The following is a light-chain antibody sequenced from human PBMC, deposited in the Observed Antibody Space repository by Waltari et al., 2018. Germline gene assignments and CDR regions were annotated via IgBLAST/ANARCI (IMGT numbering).Light chain of an antibody. Sequence: EIVMTQSPATLSVSPGERATLSCRASQSVSSNLAWYQQKPGQAPRLLIYGAYTRAAGIPARFSGSGSGTEFTLTISNMQSEDFAVYYCQHYKNFPPYTFGQGTKLEIK. J-gene: IGKJ2*01. CDR3: QHYKNFPPYT. CDR2: GAY. V-gene: IGKV3-15*01. CDR1: QSVSSN.